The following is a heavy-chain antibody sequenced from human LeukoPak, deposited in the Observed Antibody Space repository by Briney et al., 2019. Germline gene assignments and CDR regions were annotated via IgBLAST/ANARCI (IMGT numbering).Heavy chain of an antibody. CDR3: ARQKDYYDSSGYSTYFDY. CDR2: IYYSGIT. J-gene: IGHJ4*02. Sequence: PSETLSLXCTVSGGSISSSSYYWGWIRQPPEKGLEWIGSIYYSGITYYNPSLKSRVTISVDTSKNQFSLKLSSVTAADTAVYYCARQKDYYDSSGYSTYFDYWGQGTLVTVSS. CDR1: GGSISSSSYY. D-gene: IGHD3-22*01. V-gene: IGHV4-39*01.